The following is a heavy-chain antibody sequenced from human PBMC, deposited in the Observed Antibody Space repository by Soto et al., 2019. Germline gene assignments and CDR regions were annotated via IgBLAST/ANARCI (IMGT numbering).Heavy chain of an antibody. D-gene: IGHD2-2*01. Sequence: ASVKVSCKVSGYTLTELSMHWVRQAPGKGLEWMGGFDPEDGETIYAQKFQGRVTMTEDTSTDTAYMELSSLRSEDTAVYYCETTGYCSSTSCYNWFAPWGQGTLVTVSS. CDR1: GYTLTELS. J-gene: IGHJ5*02. CDR2: FDPEDGET. CDR3: ETTGYCSSTSCYNWFAP. V-gene: IGHV1-24*01.